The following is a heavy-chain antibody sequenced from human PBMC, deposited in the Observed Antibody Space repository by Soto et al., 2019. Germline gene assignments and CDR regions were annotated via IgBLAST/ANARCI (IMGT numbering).Heavy chain of an antibody. J-gene: IGHJ6*02. D-gene: IGHD1-26*01. Sequence: ASVKVSCKASGYTFTSDYMHWVRQAPGQGLEWMGIINPSGGSTSYAQKFQGRVTMTRDTSTSTVYMELSSLRSEDTAVYYCARDSRVGATNAFHYYSMDVWAQGTTVTVS. CDR2: INPSGGST. CDR1: GYTFTSDY. CDR3: ARDSRVGATNAFHYYSMDV. V-gene: IGHV1-46*01.